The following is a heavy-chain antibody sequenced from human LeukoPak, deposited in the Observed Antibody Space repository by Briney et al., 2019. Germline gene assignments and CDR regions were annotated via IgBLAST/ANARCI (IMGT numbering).Heavy chain of an antibody. J-gene: IGHJ4*02. CDR2: IYYSGST. Sequence: SETLSLTCTVSGGSISSSSYYWGWIRQPPGKGLEWIGSIYYSGSTYYNPSLKSRVTISVDTSKNQFSLKLSSVTAADTAVYYCARHPAGHFGGFYFDYWGQGTLVTVSS. D-gene: IGHD2-21*01. CDR1: GGSISSSSYY. V-gene: IGHV4-39*07. CDR3: ARHPAGHFGGFYFDY.